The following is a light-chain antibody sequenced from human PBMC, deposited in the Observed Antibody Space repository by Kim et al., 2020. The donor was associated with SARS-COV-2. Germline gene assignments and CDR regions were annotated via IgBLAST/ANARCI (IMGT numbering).Light chain of an antibody. V-gene: IGLV3-19*01. Sequence: SSELTQDPAVSVALGQTVRITCQGDSLRSYYATWYQQKPGQAPILVIYGKNNRPSGIPDRFSGSSSGNTASLTITGAQAEDEADYYCNSRDSNDNVVIGG. CDR3: NSRDSNDNVV. CDR2: GKN. J-gene: IGLJ2*01. CDR1: SLRSYY.